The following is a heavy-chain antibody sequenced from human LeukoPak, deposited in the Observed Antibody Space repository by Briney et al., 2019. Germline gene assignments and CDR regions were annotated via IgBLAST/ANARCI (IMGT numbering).Heavy chain of an antibody. CDR2: IKQDGSEK. CDR3: TTSYSSSWYASGTDY. J-gene: IGHJ4*02. CDR1: GGSISSYY. D-gene: IGHD6-13*01. Sequence: PSETLSLTCTVSGGSISSYYWRWVRQAPGKGLEWVANIKQDGSEKHYVDSVKGRFTISRDNAKNSLYLQMNSLRDEDTAVYYCTTSYSSSWYASGTDYWGQGTLVTVSS. V-gene: IGHV3-7*01.